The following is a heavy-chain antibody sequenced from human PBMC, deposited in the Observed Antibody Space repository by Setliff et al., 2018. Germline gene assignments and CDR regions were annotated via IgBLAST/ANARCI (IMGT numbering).Heavy chain of an antibody. CDR1: GGSISNYY. D-gene: IGHD2-8*02. Sequence: SETLSLTCTVSGGSISNYYWSWIRQSPGRGLEWIAYISYTGSTNYNPSLKSRVTISLDTSKNHFSLNLRSVTAADTAVYYCARLSPYNTGPPFDYWGQGTLVTVSS. CDR3: ARLSPYNTGPPFDY. J-gene: IGHJ4*02. V-gene: IGHV4-59*08. CDR2: ISYTGST.